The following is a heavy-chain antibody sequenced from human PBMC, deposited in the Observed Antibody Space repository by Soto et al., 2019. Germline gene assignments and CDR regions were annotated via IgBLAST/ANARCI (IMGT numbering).Heavy chain of an antibody. CDR1: GFTFSNHG. CDR2: IRYDGSNK. Sequence: PGGSLRLSCAASGFTFSNHGMHWVRQAPGKGLEWITVIRYDGSNKYYADSVKGRFTISRDNSKNTLYLQMNSLRAEDTAVYYCAYSGGIGELLGDTDYWGQGTLVTVSS. V-gene: IGHV3-30*02. CDR3: AYSGGIGELLGDTDY. J-gene: IGHJ4*02. D-gene: IGHD3-10*01.